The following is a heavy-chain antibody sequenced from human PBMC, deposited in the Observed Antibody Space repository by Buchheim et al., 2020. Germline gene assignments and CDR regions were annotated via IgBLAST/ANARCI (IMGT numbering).Heavy chain of an antibody. Sequence: QLQLQESGSGLVKPSQTLSLTCAVSGGSISSGGYSWSWIRQPPGKGLEWIGYIYHSGSTYYNPSLKSRVTISVDRSKNQFSLKLSSATAADTAVYYCARGVTGYCSSTSCPTYYFDYWGQGTL. CDR2: IYHSGST. CDR1: GGSISSGGYS. J-gene: IGHJ4*02. CDR3: ARGVTGYCSSTSCPTYYFDY. V-gene: IGHV4-30-2*01. D-gene: IGHD2-2*01.